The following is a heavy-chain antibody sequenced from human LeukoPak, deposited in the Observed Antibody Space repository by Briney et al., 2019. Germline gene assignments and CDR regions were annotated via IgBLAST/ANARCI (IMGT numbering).Heavy chain of an antibody. CDR3: ARYSQIRRYYYDSSGPGAFDY. CDR2: IKQDGSEN. V-gene: IGHV3-7*01. Sequence: GGSLRLSCAASGFTFSSYWMSWVRQAPGKGLEWVANIKQDGSENYYVDSVKGRFTISRDNAKNSLYLQMNSLRAEDTAVYYCARYSQIRRYYYDSSGPGAFDYWGQGTLVTVSS. J-gene: IGHJ4*02. CDR1: GFTFSSYW. D-gene: IGHD3-22*01.